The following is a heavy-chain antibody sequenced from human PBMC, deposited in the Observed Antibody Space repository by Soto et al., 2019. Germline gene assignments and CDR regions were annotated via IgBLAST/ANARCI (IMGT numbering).Heavy chain of an antibody. CDR1: GGIFRSYA. V-gene: IGHV1-69*13. CDR2: VVPIFGVT. J-gene: IGHJ6*02. D-gene: IGHD3-10*01. Sequence: ASVKVSCKVSGGIFRSYAISWVRQAPGQGLEWMGGVVPIFGVTNYAQKFQGRITITADESTSTAYMELNTLRSDDTAVYYCARPNEGGYSANHHYYYALDVWGQGTTVTVSS. CDR3: ARPNEGGYSANHHYYYALDV.